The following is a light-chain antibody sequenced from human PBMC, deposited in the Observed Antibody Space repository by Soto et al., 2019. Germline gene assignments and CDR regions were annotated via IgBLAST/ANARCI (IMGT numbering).Light chain of an antibody. Sequence: QSVLTQPASLSGSPGQSITISCTGTSSDIGDSNYVSWYQQHPGKAPKLVIYDVSNRPSGVSNRFSGSKSANTASLTISGLQAEDEADYYCSSFRSRSTSYVFGTGTKVTVL. J-gene: IGLJ1*01. V-gene: IGLV2-14*03. CDR1: SSDIGDSNY. CDR3: SSFRSRSTSYV. CDR2: DVS.